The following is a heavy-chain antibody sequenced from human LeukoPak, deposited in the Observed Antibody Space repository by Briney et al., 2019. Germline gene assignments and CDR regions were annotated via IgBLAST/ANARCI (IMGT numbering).Heavy chain of an antibody. Sequence: SVKVSCKASGYTFTGYYMHWVRQAPGQGLEWMGGIIPIFGTANYAQKFQGRVTITADESTSTAYMELSSLRSEDTAVYYCARDAVGATHYYYYYMDVWGKGTTVTVSS. CDR2: IIPIFGTA. CDR3: ARDAVGATHYYYYYMDV. CDR1: GYTFTGYY. V-gene: IGHV1-69*13. J-gene: IGHJ6*03. D-gene: IGHD1-26*01.